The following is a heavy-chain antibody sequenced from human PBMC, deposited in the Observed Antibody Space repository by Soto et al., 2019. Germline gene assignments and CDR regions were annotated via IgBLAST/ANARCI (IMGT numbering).Heavy chain of an antibody. CDR2: ISYDGSNK. V-gene: IGHV3-30*18. CDR1: GFTFSSYG. D-gene: IGHD7-27*01. Sequence: QVQLVESGGGVVQPGRSLRLSCAASGFTFSSYGMQWVRQAAGKGLEWVAVISYDGSNKYYADSVKGRFTISRDNSKNTLYLQMNSLRAEDTAVYYCAKDLLGPGRAYGMDVWGQGTTVTVSS. J-gene: IGHJ6*02. CDR3: AKDLLGPGRAYGMDV.